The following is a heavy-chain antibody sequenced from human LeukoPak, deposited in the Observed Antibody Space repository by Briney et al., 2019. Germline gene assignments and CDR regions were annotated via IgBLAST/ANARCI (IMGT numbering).Heavy chain of an antibody. J-gene: IGHJ4*02. V-gene: IGHV3-7*03. CDR1: GFIFSTYW. D-gene: IGHD3-22*01. Sequence: PGGSLRLSCAASGFIFSTYWMTWVRQAPGKGLEWVANIKYDGSENYYVDSVKGRFTISRDNAKNSLYLQMNSLRAEDTAVYYCAKFSSHSYYYDSSGYYYFDYWGQGTLVTVSS. CDR3: AKFSSHSYYYDSSGYYYFDY. CDR2: IKYDGSEN.